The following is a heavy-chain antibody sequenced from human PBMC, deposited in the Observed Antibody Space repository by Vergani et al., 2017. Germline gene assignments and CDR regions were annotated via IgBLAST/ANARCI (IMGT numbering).Heavy chain of an antibody. CDR1: ADSISSGSYY. CDR3: ARQRPGSVGSPGDFDD. V-gene: IGHV4-39*01. J-gene: IGHJ4*02. CDR2: IYYSGLT. Sequence: QVRLQESGPGLVKPSETLFLTCTVSADSISSGSYYWGWIRQPPGKSLEWIGSIYYSGLTYYNPALKSRGAISVDTSKNQFSLKVTSGTAADTAVYFCARQRPGSVGSPGDFDDWGQGILVTVSS. D-gene: IGHD5/OR15-5a*01.